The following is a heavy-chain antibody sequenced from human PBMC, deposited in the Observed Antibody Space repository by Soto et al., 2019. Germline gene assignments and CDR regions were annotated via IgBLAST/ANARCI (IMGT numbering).Heavy chain of an antibody. V-gene: IGHV3-23*01. CDR3: AKDRVSGYQLLWRGAYFQH. J-gene: IGHJ1*01. Sequence: GGSLRLSCAASGFTFSSYAMSWVRQAPGKGLEWVSAISGSGGSTYYADSVKGRFTISRDNSKNTLYLQMNSLRAEDTAVYYCAKDRVSGYQLLWRGAYFQHWGQGTLVTVSS. CDR2: ISGSGGST. D-gene: IGHD2-2*01. CDR1: GFTFSSYA.